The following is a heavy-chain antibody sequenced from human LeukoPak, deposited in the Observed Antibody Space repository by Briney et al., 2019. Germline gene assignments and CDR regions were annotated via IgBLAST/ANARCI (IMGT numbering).Heavy chain of an antibody. CDR2: IYYSGST. CDR3: ARENSNYSPFDY. J-gene: IGHJ4*02. D-gene: IGHD4-11*01. Sequence: SGTLSLTCTVSGGSVSSGSYYWSWIRQPPGKGLEWIGYIYYSGSTNYNPSLKSRVTISVDTSKNQFSLKLSSVTAADTAVYYCARENSNYSPFDYWGQGTLVTVSS. V-gene: IGHV4-61*01. CDR1: GGSVSSGSYY.